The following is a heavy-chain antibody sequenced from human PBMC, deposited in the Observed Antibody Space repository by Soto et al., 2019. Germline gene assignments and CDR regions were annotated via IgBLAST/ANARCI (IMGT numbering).Heavy chain of an antibody. CDR1: GGTFSSYT. D-gene: IGHD6-13*01. J-gene: IGHJ4*02. V-gene: IGHV1-69*02. Sequence: GASVKVSCKASGGTFSSYTISWVRQAPGQGLEWMGRIIPILGIANYAQKFQGRVTITADKSTSTAYMELNSLRAGDTAVYYCARFAVGQLYDYWGQGTLVTVSS. CDR3: ARFAVGQLYDY. CDR2: IIPILGIA.